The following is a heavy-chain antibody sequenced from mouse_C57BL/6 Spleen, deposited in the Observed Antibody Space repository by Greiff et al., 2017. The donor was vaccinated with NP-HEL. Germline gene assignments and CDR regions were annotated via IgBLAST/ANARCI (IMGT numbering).Heavy chain of an antibody. CDR3: ARPLGMITAWFAD. CDR2: IYPGSGST. Sequence: QVQLQQPGAELVKPGASVKMSCKASGYTFTSYWITWVKQRPGQGLEWIGDIYPGSGSTNYNEKFKSKATLTVDTSSSTAYMQLSSLTSEDSAVYYCARPLGMITAWFADWGQGTLVTVSA. V-gene: IGHV1-55*01. J-gene: IGHJ3*01. CDR1: GYTFTSYW. D-gene: IGHD2-4*01.